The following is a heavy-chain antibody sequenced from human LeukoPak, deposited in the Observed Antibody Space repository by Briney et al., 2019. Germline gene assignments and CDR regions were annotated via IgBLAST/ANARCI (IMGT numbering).Heavy chain of an antibody. D-gene: IGHD3-10*01. V-gene: IGHV3-9*01. CDR2: ISWNSGTI. CDR1: GFTFDDYA. CDR3: AKALRITMVRGGFDY. Sequence: PGGSLRLSCAASGFTFDDYAMHWVRQAPGKGLEWVSGISWNSGTIAYADSVKGRFTISRDNAKTSLYLHMNSLRAEDTALYYCAKALRITMVRGGFDYWGQGTLVTVSS. J-gene: IGHJ4*02.